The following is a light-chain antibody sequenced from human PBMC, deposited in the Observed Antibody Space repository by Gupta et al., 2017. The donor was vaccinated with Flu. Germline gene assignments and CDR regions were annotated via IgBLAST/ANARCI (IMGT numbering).Light chain of an antibody. CDR2: DAS. J-gene: IGKJ4*01. CDR3: QRRRNWTPGRT. Sequence: EIVLPPSPATLSLSPGERATIACRASQRVSSYLAWDQQKPGQAHRLIIHDASNRATGIPARVRFSGSGTDFALTISSLEPEDFAFYYCQRRRNWTPGRTFGGGTKVEIK. CDR1: QRVSSY. V-gene: IGKV3-11*01.